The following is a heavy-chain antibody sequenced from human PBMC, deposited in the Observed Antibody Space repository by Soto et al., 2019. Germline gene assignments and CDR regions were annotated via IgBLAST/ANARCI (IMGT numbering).Heavy chain of an antibody. CDR2: VYYTGST. V-gene: IGHV4-59*01. CDR1: GGSISGSY. CDR3: ARSVAVPGAHIDY. J-gene: IGHJ4*02. Sequence: PETLSLTCSVSGGSISGSYWSWIRQSPGKGLEWLGYVYYTGSTNYSPSLRSRVSISVDTSKNEFSLRLSSVTAADTAVYFCARSVAVPGAHIDYWGQGTQVTVSS. D-gene: IGHD6-19*01.